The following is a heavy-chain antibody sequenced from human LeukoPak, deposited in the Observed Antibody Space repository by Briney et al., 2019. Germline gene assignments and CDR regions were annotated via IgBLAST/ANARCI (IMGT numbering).Heavy chain of an antibody. V-gene: IGHV3-9*01. CDR2: ISWNSGSI. CDR1: GFTFNDFA. J-gene: IGHJ3*02. D-gene: IGHD1-26*01. CDR3: ARQFDGSHPNAFDI. Sequence: PGRSLRLSCAASGFTFNDFAMHWVRQTPGKGLEWVSGISWNSGSIGYADSVKGRFTISRDNSKNTLYLQMASLRVEDTAVYYCARQFDGSHPNAFDIWGQGTMVTVSS.